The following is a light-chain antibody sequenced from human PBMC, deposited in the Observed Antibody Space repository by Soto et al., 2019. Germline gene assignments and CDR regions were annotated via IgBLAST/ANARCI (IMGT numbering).Light chain of an antibody. V-gene: IGKV1-9*01. Sequence: DIQLTQSPSFLSASVGDGVSITCRASQGISSYLAWYQQKPGKAPKLLIYIASTLQSGVPSRFSGSGSGTEFTLTISSLQPEDFATYYCQQFNSYPITFGQGTRLEI. CDR2: IAS. J-gene: IGKJ5*01. CDR1: QGISSY. CDR3: QQFNSYPIT.